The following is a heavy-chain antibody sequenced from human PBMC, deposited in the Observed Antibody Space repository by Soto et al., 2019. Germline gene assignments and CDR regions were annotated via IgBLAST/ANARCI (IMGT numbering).Heavy chain of an antibody. D-gene: IGHD4-4*01. CDR3: ARQQYRAFDY. J-gene: IGHJ4*02. CDR2: IYPGDSDT. Sequence: GESLKISCRGSEYSFTTYWIGWVRQMPGKGLEWMGIIYPGDSDTKYSRSFQGQVTISADKSISTAYLEWSSLKASDTAMYYCARQQYRAFDYWGQGTLVTVSS. CDR1: EYSFTTYW. V-gene: IGHV5-51*01.